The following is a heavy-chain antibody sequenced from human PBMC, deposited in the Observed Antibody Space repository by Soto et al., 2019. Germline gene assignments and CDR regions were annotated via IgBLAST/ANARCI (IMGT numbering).Heavy chain of an antibody. J-gene: IGHJ4*02. D-gene: IGHD3-10*01. CDR3: AVGLLWFGDLVPIDY. CDR1: GFTFSSYA. Sequence: GGSLRLSCAASGFTFSSYAMHWVRQAPGKGLEWVAVISYDGSNKYYADSAKGRFTISRDNSKNTLYLQMNSLRAEDTAVYYCAVGLLWFGDLVPIDYWGQGTLVTVSS. CDR2: ISYDGSNK. V-gene: IGHV3-30-3*01.